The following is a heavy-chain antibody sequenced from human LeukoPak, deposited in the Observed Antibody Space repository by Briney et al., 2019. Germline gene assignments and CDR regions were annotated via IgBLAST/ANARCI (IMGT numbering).Heavy chain of an antibody. CDR3: AKEGSSGWTRSFDY. D-gene: IGHD6-19*01. Sequence: GGSLRLSCEVPGFTFSSYGMSWVRQAPGRGLEWVSSISGSGGSTNYADSVKGRFTISRDNSENTLYLQMNTLRAEDTAVYYCAKEGSSGWTRSFDYWGQGTLVTVSS. J-gene: IGHJ4*02. CDR2: ISGSGGST. V-gene: IGHV3-23*01. CDR1: GFTFSSYG.